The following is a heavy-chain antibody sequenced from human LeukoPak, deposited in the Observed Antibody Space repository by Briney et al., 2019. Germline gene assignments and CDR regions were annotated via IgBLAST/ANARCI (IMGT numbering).Heavy chain of an antibody. CDR1: GFTFKLYW. J-gene: IGHJ5*02. CDR2: INDDGSDT. CDR3: VRGGPSTWS. D-gene: IGHD2-15*01. Sequence: GGSLRLSCAVSGFTFKLYWMHWVRHAPGKGPVWVSRINDDGSDTTYADSVKGRFTISRDDAKNMLFLQMNSLRAEDTAVYYCVRGGPSTWSWGQGTLVTVSS. V-gene: IGHV3-74*01.